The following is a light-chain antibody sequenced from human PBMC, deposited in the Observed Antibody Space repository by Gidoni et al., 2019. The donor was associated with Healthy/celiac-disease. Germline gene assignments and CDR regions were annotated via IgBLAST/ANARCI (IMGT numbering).Light chain of an antibody. CDR1: QSVSSN. CDR2: GAS. Sequence: EIVMTQSPATLSVSQGERATLSCRASQSVSSNFAWYQQKPGQAPRLLIYGASTMATGIPASFSGSGSGTEFTLTISSLQSEDFAVYYCQQYNNWPPWTFGQGTQVEIK. CDR3: QQYNNWPPWT. V-gene: IGKV3-15*01. J-gene: IGKJ1*01.